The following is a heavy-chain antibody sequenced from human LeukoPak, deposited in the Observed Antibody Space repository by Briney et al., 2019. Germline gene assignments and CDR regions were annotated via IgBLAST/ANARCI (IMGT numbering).Heavy chain of an antibody. V-gene: IGHV1-46*01. J-gene: IGHJ4*02. CDR2: INPSGGST. Sequence: ASVKVSCKASGYTFTSYYMHWVRQAPGQGLEWMGIINPSGGSTSYAQKFQGRVTLTRDTSTSTVYMELSSLRSEDTAVYYCAREACASCYAYPSDASKDGYNPFDYWGQGTLVTVSS. CDR1: GYTFTSYY. D-gene: IGHD5-24*01. CDR3: AREACASCYAYPSDASKDGYNPFDY.